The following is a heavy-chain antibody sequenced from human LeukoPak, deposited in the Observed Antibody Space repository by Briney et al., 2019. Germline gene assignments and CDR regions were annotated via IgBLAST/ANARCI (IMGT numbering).Heavy chain of an antibody. CDR1: GFTFSSYS. CDR3: AREVYSSSWYYFDY. J-gene: IGHJ4*02. V-gene: IGHV3-48*01. Sequence: PGGSLRLSCAASGFTFSSYSMNWVRQAPGKGLEWVSYISSSSSTIYYADSVKGRFTISRDNAKNSLYLQMNSLRAEDTAVYYCAREVYSSSWYYFDYWGQGPLVTVSS. D-gene: IGHD6-13*01. CDR2: ISSSSSTI.